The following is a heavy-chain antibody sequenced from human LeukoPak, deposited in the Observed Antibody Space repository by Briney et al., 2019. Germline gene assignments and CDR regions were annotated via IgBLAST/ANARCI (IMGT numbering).Heavy chain of an antibody. V-gene: IGHV1-18*01. CDR3: ARATVTTFADYFDY. D-gene: IGHD4-17*01. CDR2: ISAYNGKT. CDR1: GYTFTSYG. Sequence: ASVKVSCKASGYTFTSYGISWVRQAPGQGLEWMGWISAYNGKTNCAQKFQGRVTMTTDTSTSTGYMEVRSLRSDDTAVYYCARATVTTFADYFDYWGQGTLVTVSS. J-gene: IGHJ4*02.